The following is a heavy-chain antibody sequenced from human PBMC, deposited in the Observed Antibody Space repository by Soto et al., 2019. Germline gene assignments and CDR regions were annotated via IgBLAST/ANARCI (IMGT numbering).Heavy chain of an antibody. CDR1: GFIVSDTY. V-gene: IGHV3-66*01. D-gene: IGHD2-15*01. Sequence: EVQLVESGGGLVQPGGSLRLSCTASGFIVSDTYVNWVRQAPGKGLEWVSVIYNRGDTHYADSVRGRFSLSRDISDNTLHLQMNILRVEDTAVYYGAREPRYWRGGSCSITGDAYDIWGQGTMVTVSS. CDR3: AREPRYWRGGSCSITGDAYDI. J-gene: IGHJ3*02. CDR2: IYNRGDT.